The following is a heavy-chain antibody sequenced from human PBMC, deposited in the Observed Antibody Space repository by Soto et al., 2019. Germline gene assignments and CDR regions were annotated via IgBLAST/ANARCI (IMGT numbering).Heavy chain of an antibody. CDR2: IYYSGST. J-gene: IGHJ4*02. D-gene: IGHD3-3*01. CDR1: GGSISSSSYY. CDR3: ARFLEWLLYIDY. Sequence: SETLSLTCTVSGGSISSSSYYWGWIRQPPGEGLEWIGSIYYSGSTYYNPSLKSRVTISVDTSKNQFSLKLSSVTAADTAVYYCARFLEWLLYIDYWGQGTLVTVSS. V-gene: IGHV4-39*01.